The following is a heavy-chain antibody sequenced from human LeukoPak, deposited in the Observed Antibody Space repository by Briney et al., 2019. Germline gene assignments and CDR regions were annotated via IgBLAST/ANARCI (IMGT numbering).Heavy chain of an antibody. CDR2: ISGSGGGT. J-gene: IGHJ4*02. CDR3: AKRGVVIRVILVGFHKEAYYFDS. D-gene: IGHD3-22*01. CDR1: GITLSNYG. Sequence: PGGSLRLSWAVSGITLSNYGMSWVRQAPGKGLEWVAGISGSGGGTNYADSVKGRFTISRDNPKNTLYLQMKSLRAEDTAVYFCAKRGVVIRVILVGFHKEAYYFDSWGQGALVTVSS. V-gene: IGHV3-23*01.